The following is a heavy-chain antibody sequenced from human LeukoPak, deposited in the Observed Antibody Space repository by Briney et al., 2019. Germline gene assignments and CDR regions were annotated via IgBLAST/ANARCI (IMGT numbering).Heavy chain of an antibody. CDR1: GFTFSNYW. D-gene: IGHD2-15*01. V-gene: IGHV3-7*01. J-gene: IGHJ3*02. Sequence: PGGSLRLSCAASGFTFSNYWMNWVRQAPGKGLEWVANIKQDGGEVYYVGSVKGLFTISRDSAKNSLHLQMNSLRAEDTAVYYCARGGSRFCSSCYSDAFDIWGQGTMVTVSS. CDR2: IKQDGGEV. CDR3: ARGGSRFCSSCYSDAFDI.